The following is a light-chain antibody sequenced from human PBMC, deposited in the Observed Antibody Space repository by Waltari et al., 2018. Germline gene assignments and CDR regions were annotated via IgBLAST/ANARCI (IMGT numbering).Light chain of an antibody. CDR3: AAWDDSLSVV. Sequence: QSVLTQPPSASGTPGQRVTISCSGSSYNIGSKYVYWYQQLPGTAPKLLIYRNNQRPSGVPDRFSGSKSGTSASLAISGLRSEDEADYYCAAWDDSLSVVFGGGTKLTVL. CDR1: SYNIGSKY. V-gene: IGLV1-47*01. J-gene: IGLJ3*02. CDR2: RNN.